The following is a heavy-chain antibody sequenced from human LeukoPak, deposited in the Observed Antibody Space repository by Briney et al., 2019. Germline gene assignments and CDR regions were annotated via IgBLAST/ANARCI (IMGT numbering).Heavy chain of an antibody. CDR2: INHSGST. CDR3: ARGVGGSYGYFVY. CDR1: GGSFSGYY. J-gene: IGHJ4*02. D-gene: IGHD5-18*01. Sequence: SETLSLTCAVYGGSFSGYYWSWIRQPPGKGLEWIGEINHSGSTNYNPSLKSRVTISVDTSKNQFSLKLSSVTAADTAVYYCARGVGGSYGYFVYWGQGTLVTVSS. V-gene: IGHV4-34*01.